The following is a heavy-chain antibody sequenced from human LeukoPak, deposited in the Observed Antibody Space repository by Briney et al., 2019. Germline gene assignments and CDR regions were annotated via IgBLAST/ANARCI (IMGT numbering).Heavy chain of an antibody. V-gene: IGHV3-23*01. CDR1: GFTFSDYG. J-gene: IGHJ4*02. CDR2: ISGSGDSA. D-gene: IGHD6-13*01. Sequence: PGGSLRLSCAASGFTFSDYGMSWVRQAPGRGLEWVSTISGSGDSAYYTDSVKGRFTIARDNSKNTLDLQMNSLRAEDTAVYYCTKLPGLAAAGTNYFDYWGEGSLVTVSS. CDR3: TKLPGLAAAGTNYFDY.